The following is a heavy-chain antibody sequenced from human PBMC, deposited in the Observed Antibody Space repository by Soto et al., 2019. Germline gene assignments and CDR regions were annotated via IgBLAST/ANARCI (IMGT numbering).Heavy chain of an antibody. D-gene: IGHD2-2*01. V-gene: IGHV3-48*01. CDR3: ARDGYCSSTSCPMYYYYYYMDV. CDR1: GFTFSSYS. Sequence: PGGSLRLSCAASGFTFSSYSMNWVRQAPGKGLEWVSYISSSSSTIYYADSVKGRFTISRDNAKNSLYLQMNSLRAEDTAVYYWARDGYCSSTSCPMYYYYYYMDVWGKGTTVTVSS. J-gene: IGHJ6*03. CDR2: ISSSSSTI.